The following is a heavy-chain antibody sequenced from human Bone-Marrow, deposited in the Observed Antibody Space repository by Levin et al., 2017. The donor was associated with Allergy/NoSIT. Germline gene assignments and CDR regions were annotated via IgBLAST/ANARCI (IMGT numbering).Heavy chain of an antibody. CDR1: GYTFNAYY. J-gene: IGHJ3*01. CDR3: ARDPLAVQGLETVNIDAFDF. CDR2: INPKSGVT. V-gene: IGHV1-2*06. D-gene: IGHD3-10*01. Sequence: ASVKVSCKTSGYTFNAYYTHWVRQAPGQGLEWMGRINPKSGVTNFLQKFHGRVTMTTETSTSTAYMELSGLTSDDTAVYFCARDPLAVQGLETVNIDAFDFWGQGTMVTVSA.